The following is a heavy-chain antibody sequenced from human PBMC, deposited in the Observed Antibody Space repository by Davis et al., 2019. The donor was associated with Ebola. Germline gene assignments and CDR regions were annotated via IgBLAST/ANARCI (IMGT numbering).Heavy chain of an antibody. CDR2: IDPGDFDT. V-gene: IGHV5-51*01. Sequence: GESLKIFCKGSGYHFANWWIGWVRQVPGKGLAWLGNIDPGDFDTRYSPSFQAQVTISADKSISNAYLQWSTLKASDTAMYYCARQYYYDGTRYFDLWGRGTLVTVSS. CDR3: ARQYYYDGTRYFDL. D-gene: IGHD3-22*01. CDR1: GYHFANWW. J-gene: IGHJ2*01.